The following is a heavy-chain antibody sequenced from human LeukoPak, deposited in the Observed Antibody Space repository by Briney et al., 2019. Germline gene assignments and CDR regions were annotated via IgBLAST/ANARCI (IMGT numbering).Heavy chain of an antibody. V-gene: IGHV3-30*03. D-gene: IGHD5-12*01. CDR2: ISYDGNDK. Sequence: GGSLRLSCAASGFTFSNYAMSWVRQAPGKGLEWVALISYDGNDKYYVDSVKGRFTISRDNSKNSLYLQMNSLRAEDTAVYYCASSSGYGDYYYMDVWGKGTTVTVSS. CDR3: ASSSGYGDYYYMDV. CDR1: GFTFSNYA. J-gene: IGHJ6*03.